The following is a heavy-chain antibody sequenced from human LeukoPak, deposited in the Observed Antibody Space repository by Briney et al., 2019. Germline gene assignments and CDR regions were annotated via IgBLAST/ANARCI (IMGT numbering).Heavy chain of an antibody. CDR3: AKCNRYYYDNSGYSAADY. V-gene: IGHV3-23*01. CDR2: ISGSGGST. J-gene: IGHJ4*02. D-gene: IGHD3-22*01. CDR1: GFTLSNYA. Sequence: GSLRLSCAASGFTLSNYAMSWVRQAPGKGLEWVSGISGSGGSTYYADSLKGRFTISRDNSKNTLYLQMNSLRAEDTAVYYCAKCNRYYYDNSGYSAADYWGQGTLVTVSS.